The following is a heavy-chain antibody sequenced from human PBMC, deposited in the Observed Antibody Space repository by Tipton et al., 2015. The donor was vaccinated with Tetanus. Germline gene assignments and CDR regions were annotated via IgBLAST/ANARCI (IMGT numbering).Heavy chain of an antibody. J-gene: IGHJ4*02. V-gene: IGHV1-18*01. CDR1: GYTFNTFG. D-gene: IGHD6-19*01. CDR3: SRVPTNTLAVDRHADY. Sequence: QLVQSGPEVKKPGASVKVSCKASGYTFNTFGISWVRQAPGQGLEWIGWISVYNGNTNYGQNGQGRSTMTTDTPASTAYMELRRLSSDLTAVFFCSRVPTNTLAVDRHADYWGQGTLVTVFS. CDR2: ISVYNGNT.